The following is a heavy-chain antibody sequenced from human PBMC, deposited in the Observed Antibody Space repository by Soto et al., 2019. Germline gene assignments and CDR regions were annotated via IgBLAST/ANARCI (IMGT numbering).Heavy chain of an antibody. CDR3: ARASGVYAFDI. V-gene: IGHV3-53*04. CDR2: IYSGGST. J-gene: IGHJ3*02. CDR1: GFNVSSNY. D-gene: IGHD6-13*01. Sequence: GGSLRLSCAASGFNVSSNYMSWVRQAPGKGLEWVSVIYSGGSTYYADSVKGRFTISRHNSKNTLYLQMNSLRADDTAVYYCARASGVYAFDIWGQGTMVTVSS.